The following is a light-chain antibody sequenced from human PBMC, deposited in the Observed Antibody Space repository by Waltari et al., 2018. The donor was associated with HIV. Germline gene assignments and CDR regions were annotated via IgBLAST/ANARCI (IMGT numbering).Light chain of an antibody. CDR1: QSIDSW. V-gene: IGKV1-5*03. J-gene: IGKJ1*01. CDR3: QQYNSISRT. Sequence: DIQMTQSPSTLSASVGDRVTITCRASQSIDSWLAWYQQKPGKAPNLLIYKASTLESGVPSRFSGSGSGTEFTLTISSPQPDDFATYYCQQYNSISRTFGQGTKVEIK. CDR2: KAS.